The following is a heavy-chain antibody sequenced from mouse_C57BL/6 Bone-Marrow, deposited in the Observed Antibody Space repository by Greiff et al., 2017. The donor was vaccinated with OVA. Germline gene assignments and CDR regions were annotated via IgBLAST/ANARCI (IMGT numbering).Heavy chain of an antibody. CDR1: GFTFSDYG. CDR2: ISHLAYSI. V-gene: IGHV5-15*04. D-gene: IGHD2-4*01. CDR3: ARRNYDRGFDY. Sequence: EVMLVESGGGLVQPGGSLKLSCAASGFTFSDYGMAWVRQAPRKGPEWVAFISHLAYSIYYADNVTGRVTSSRANAKNTLYLEMSSLRSEDTAMYYCARRNYDRGFDYWGQGTTLTVSS. J-gene: IGHJ2*01.